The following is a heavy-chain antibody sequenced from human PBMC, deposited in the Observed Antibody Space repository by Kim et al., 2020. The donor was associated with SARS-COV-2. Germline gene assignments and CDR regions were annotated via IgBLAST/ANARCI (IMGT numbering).Heavy chain of an antibody. Sequence: SETLSLTCAVYGGSFSGYYWSWIRQPPGKGLEWIGEINHSGSTNYNPSLKSRVTISVDTSKNQFSLKLSSVTAADTAVYYCARGIPETFMVRGVNFDYWGQGTLVTVSS. CDR1: GGSFSGYY. CDR2: INHSGST. D-gene: IGHD3-10*01. CDR3: ARGIPETFMVRGVNFDY. J-gene: IGHJ4*02. V-gene: IGHV4-34*01.